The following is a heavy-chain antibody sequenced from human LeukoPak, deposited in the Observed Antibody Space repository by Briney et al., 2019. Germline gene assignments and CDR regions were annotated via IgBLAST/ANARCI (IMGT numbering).Heavy chain of an antibody. Sequence: PGGSLRLSCAASGFTFSSYWMSWVRQAPGKGLEWVANIKQDGSEKYYVDSVKGRFTISRDNAKNSLYLQMNSLRAEDTAVYYCARDQRGGYYDFWSGYLADYYYYGMDVWGQGTTVTVSS. D-gene: IGHD3-3*01. CDR3: ARDQRGGYYDFWSGYLADYYYYGMDV. J-gene: IGHJ6*02. CDR2: IKQDGSEK. V-gene: IGHV3-7*01. CDR1: GFTFSSYW.